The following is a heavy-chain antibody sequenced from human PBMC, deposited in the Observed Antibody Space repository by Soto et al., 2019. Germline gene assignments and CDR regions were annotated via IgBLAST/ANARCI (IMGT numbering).Heavy chain of an antibody. J-gene: IGHJ1*01. D-gene: IGHD2-15*01. CDR3: AKDSPVGVPLLRDLHD. CDR2: ISSSSSTI. V-gene: IGHV3-48*01. Sequence: GGSLRLSCAASGFTFSSYSMNWFRQAPGKGLEWVSYISSSSSTIYYADSVKGRFTISRDNSKNTVYLQMNSLRAEDTAVYYCAKDSPVGVPLLRDLHDWGQGTLVTVSS. CDR1: GFTFSSYS.